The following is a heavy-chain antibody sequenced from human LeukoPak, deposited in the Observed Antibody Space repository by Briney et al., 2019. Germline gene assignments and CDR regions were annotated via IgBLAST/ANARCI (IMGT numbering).Heavy chain of an antibody. D-gene: IGHD6-19*01. V-gene: IGHV3-23*01. Sequence: WGSLRLSSSASGSAFSNYGVNWGRQAPGKGLEWVSGVGTAGETYSADSMKGRFTVSRDNSKNTLYLQMNSLKGDDTAVYYCAAGRFCSGWDSWGQGTLVTISS. CDR2: VGTAGET. CDR1: GSAFSNYG. CDR3: AAGRFCSGWDS. J-gene: IGHJ5*02.